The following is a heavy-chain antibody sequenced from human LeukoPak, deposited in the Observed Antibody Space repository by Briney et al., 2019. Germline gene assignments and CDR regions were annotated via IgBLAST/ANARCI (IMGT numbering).Heavy chain of an antibody. J-gene: IGHJ4*02. CDR1: GGSFNSYV. CDR2: IIPILNVA. CDR3: AKDRRGFSSGCDY. V-gene: IGHV1-69*04. D-gene: IGHD3-22*01. Sequence: AASVKVSCKASGGSFNSYVITWVRQGPGQGLGWMGRIIPILNVANFAQKFQGRVTITADKSTNTAHMELSSLRSEDTAVYYCAKDRRGFSSGCDYWGQGTLVTVSS.